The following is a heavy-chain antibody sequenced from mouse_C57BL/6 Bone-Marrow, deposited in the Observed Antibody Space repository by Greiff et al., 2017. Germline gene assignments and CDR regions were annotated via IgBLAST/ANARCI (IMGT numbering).Heavy chain of an antibody. CDR1: GYSFTDYN. CDR3: ARAIYYGSSCYFDY. CDR2: INPNYGTT. Sequence: VQLKESGPEPVKPGASVKISCKASGYSFTDYNMNWVKQSNGKSLEWIGVINPNYGTTSYNQKFKGKATLTVDQSSSTAYMQLNSLTSEDSAVYYCARAIYYGSSCYFDYWGQGTTLTVSS. J-gene: IGHJ2*01. V-gene: IGHV1-39*01. D-gene: IGHD1-1*01.